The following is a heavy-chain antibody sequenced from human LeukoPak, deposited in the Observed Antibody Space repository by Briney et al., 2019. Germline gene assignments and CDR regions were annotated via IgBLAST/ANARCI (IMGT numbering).Heavy chain of an antibody. Sequence: GGPLRLSCTASGFTFGDYAMSWVRQAPGKGLEWVGFIRSKAYGGTTEYAASVKGRFTISRDDSKSIAYLQMNSLKTEDTAVYYCTRDENYDILTGYLSQWGQGTLVTVSS. D-gene: IGHD3-9*01. CDR1: GFTFGDYA. J-gene: IGHJ4*02. CDR2: IRSKAYGGTT. CDR3: TRDENYDILTGYLSQ. V-gene: IGHV3-49*04.